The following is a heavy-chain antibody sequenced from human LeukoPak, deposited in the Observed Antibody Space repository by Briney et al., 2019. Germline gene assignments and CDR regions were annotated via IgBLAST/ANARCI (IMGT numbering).Heavy chain of an antibody. V-gene: IGHV3-74*01. CDR3: ARGNGGWYWGFDY. CDR2: INSDGSST. D-gene: IGHD6-19*01. Sequence: PGGSLRLSCAASGFTFSSYWMLWVRQAPGKGLVWVSRINSDGSSTSYADSVKGRFTISGDNAKNTLYLQMNGLRAEGTAVYYCARGNGGWYWGFDYWGQGTLVTVSS. CDR1: GFTFSSYW. J-gene: IGHJ4*02.